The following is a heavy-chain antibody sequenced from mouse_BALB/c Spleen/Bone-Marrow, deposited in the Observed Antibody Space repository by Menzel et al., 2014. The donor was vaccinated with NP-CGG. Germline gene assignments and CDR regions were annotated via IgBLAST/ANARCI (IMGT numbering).Heavy chain of an antibody. CDR3: ARASYYYGSGYDY. Sequence: VKLVESGPGLVAPSQSLSITCTVSGFSLTDYGVHWVRQPPGKGLEWLGMIGIGGSTNYNSALMSRLSIDKDNSKSQVFLKMNSLQTDDTAMYYCARASYYYGSGYDYWGQGTTLTVSS. CDR1: GFSLTDYG. J-gene: IGHJ2*01. V-gene: IGHV2-9*02. CDR2: IGIGGST. D-gene: IGHD1-1*01.